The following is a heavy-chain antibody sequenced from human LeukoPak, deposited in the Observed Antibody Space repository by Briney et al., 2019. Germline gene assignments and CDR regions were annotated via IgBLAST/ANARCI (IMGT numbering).Heavy chain of an antibody. Sequence: PGGSLRLSCAASGFTLSSHGMSWVRQAPGKGLEWVSALGDSGDSTYYADSVKGRFTISRDTSKNTPYLQMNSLRAEDTAIYYCARDSPVCSYWGQGTLVTVSS. V-gene: IGHV3-23*01. D-gene: IGHD3-10*02. CDR2: LGDSGDST. J-gene: IGHJ4*02. CDR1: GFTLSSHG. CDR3: ARDSPVCSY.